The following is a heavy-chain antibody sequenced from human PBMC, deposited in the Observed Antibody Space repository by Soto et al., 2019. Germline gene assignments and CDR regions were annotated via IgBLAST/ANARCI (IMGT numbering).Heavy chain of an antibody. J-gene: IGHJ6*02. CDR3: ARDKDRAQLGWNYYYMRDV. V-gene: IGHV1-69*12. D-gene: IGHD6-19*01. CDR2: IMPIFRTA. CDR1: GGTFSTSA. Sequence: QVQVVQSGAEVKKPGSSVKVSCKTSGGTFSTSAISWVRQAPGQGLKWMGGIMPIFRTADYAQNFRGRVIITAYESATTAYLELRSLTSEDTAVYYCARDKDRAQLGWNYYYMRDVWGQATTVIVTS.